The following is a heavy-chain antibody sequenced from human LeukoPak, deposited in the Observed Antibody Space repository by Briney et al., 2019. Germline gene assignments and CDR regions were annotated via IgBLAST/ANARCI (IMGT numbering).Heavy chain of an antibody. J-gene: IGHJ4*02. CDR1: GGSFSGYY. CDR3: ARGDSSSWSYYFDY. D-gene: IGHD6-13*01. CDR2: INHSGST. Sequence: PSETLSLTCAVYGGSFSGYYWSWIRQPPEKGLEWIGEINHSGSTNYSPSLKSRVTISVDTSKNQFSLKLSSVTAADTAVYYCARGDSSSWSYYFDYWGQGTLVTVSS. V-gene: IGHV4-34*01.